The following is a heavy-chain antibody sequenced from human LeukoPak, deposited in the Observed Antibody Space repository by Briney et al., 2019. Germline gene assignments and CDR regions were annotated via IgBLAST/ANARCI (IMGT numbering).Heavy chain of an antibody. Sequence: GSSAKVSCKASGGTFSSYAISWVRQAPGQGLEWMGGIIPIFGTANYAQKFQGRVTITTDESTSTAYMELSSLRSEDTAVYYCARTITIFGVHKGNWFDPWGQGTLVTVSS. V-gene: IGHV1-69*05. J-gene: IGHJ5*02. CDR2: IIPIFGTA. CDR3: ARTITIFGVHKGNWFDP. D-gene: IGHD3-3*01. CDR1: GGTFSSYA.